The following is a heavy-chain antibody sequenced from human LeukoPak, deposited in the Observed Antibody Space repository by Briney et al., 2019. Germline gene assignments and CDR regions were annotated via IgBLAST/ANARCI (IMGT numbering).Heavy chain of an antibody. Sequence: PSETLSLTCTVSGGSISSSGYYWGWIRQPPGKGLEWIGSIYYSGSTNYNPSLKSRVTISVDTSKNQFPLKLSSVTAADTAVYYCARDKVWFDPWGQGTLVTVSS. CDR2: IYYSGST. V-gene: IGHV4-39*06. CDR3: ARDKVWFDP. J-gene: IGHJ5*02. CDR1: GGSISSSGYY.